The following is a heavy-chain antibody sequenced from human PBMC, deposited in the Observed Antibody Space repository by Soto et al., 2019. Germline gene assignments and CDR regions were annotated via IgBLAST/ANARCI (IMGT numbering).Heavy chain of an antibody. J-gene: IGHJ6*02. V-gene: IGHV4-31*03. CDR3: ARDADYGGSRGGMDV. Sequence: QVRLEESGPGLVKPSETLSLICSGSGGSVNNADYFWSWIRHHPENGLEWIGYIYYSGSTRYNPSFKTRATLSIDTSKNQFSRRLNSVTVADTAVYFCARDADYGGSRGGMDVWGRGTTVTVSS. CDR1: GGSVNNADYF. D-gene: IGHD4-17*01. CDR2: IYYSGST.